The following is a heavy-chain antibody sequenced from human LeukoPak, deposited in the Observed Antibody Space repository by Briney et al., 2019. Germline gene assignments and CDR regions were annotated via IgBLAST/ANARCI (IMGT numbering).Heavy chain of an antibody. CDR2: ISVSAGST. J-gene: IGHJ4*02. CDR3: ARAYIYSYGSPAYYFDY. V-gene: IGHV3-23*01. CDR1: GFTFSTYA. Sequence: GGSLRLSCAASGFTFSTYAMSWVRQAPGKGLEWVSAISVSAGSTYYADSVKGRFTISRDNSKNTLYLQMNSLRAEDTAVYYCARAYIYSYGSPAYYFDYWGQGTLVTVSS. D-gene: IGHD5-18*01.